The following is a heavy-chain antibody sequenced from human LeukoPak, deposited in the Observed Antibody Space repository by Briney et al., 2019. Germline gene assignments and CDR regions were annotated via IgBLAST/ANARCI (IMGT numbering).Heavy chain of an antibody. V-gene: IGHV1-3*01. D-gene: IGHD3-10*01. CDR3: ARAYGSGSYYNGVTYNWFDP. CDR2: INAGNGNT. J-gene: IGHJ5*02. CDR1: GYTFTSYA. Sequence: ASVKVSCKASGYTFTSYAMHWVRQAPGQRLEWMGWINAGNGNTKYSQKFQGRVTITRDTSASTAYMELSSLRSEDTAVYYCARAYGSGSYYNGVTYNWFDPWGQGTLVTVSS.